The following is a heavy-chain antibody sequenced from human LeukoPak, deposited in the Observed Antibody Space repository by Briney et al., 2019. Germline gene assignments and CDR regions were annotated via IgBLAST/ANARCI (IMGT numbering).Heavy chain of an antibody. CDR1: GYTFTGSY. D-gene: IGHD3-3*01. V-gene: IGHV1-2*02. Sequence: ASVKVSCKASGYTFTGSYMHWVRQAPGQGLEWMGWIDPNSGGTNYAQKFQGRVTMTRDVSTTTVYMDLSSLRSDDTAVYYCAREALTIFALVRTQTTKSPHRFDPWGQGTLVTVSS. CDR2: IDPNSGGT. CDR3: AREALTIFALVRTQTTKSPHRFDP. J-gene: IGHJ5*02.